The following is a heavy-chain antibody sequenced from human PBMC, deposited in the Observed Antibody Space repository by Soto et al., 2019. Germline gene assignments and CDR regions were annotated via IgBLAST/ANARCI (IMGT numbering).Heavy chain of an antibody. V-gene: IGHV2-5*02. D-gene: IGHD6-19*01. CDR2: IYWDDDK. J-gene: IGHJ4*02. Sequence: QITLKESGPTLVKPTQTLTLTCTFSGFSLSTSGVGVGWIRQPPGKALEWLALIYWDDDKRYSPSLKSRLTITKDTSKNQVVLTMTTMDPVDTATYSCAHSGYSSGWSEVSPLYFDYWGQGTLVTVSS. CDR1: GFSLSTSGVG. CDR3: AHSGYSSGWSEVSPLYFDY.